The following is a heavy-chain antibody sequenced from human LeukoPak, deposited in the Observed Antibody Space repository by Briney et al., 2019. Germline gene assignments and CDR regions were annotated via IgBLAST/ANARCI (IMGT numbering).Heavy chain of an antibody. J-gene: IGHJ4*02. V-gene: IGHV6-1*01. CDR3: ARDDYGNYFDY. D-gene: IGHD4-17*01. CDR1: GDSVSGNRVA. Sequence: SQTLSLTCAISGDSVSGNRVAWNWVRQSPLRGLEWLGRTYYRSKWYNDYTVSVKSRITINPDTSKNQFSLQLNSVTPEDTAVYYCARDDYGNYFDYWGQGTLVTVSS. CDR2: TYYRSKWYN.